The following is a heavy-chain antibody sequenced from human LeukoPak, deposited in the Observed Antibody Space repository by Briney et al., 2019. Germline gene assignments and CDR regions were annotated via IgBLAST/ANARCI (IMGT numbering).Heavy chain of an antibody. CDR3: ARERAHLTGRFDY. V-gene: IGHV4-4*02. CDR1: GGSIRSSNW. Sequence: PSETLSLTCAVSGGSIRSSNWWSWVRQPPGKGLEWIGEIYHSGSTNYNPSLKSRVTISVDKSKNQFSLKLSSVTAADTAVYYCARERAHLTGRFDYWGQGTLVTVSS. D-gene: IGHD3-9*01. CDR2: IYHSGST. J-gene: IGHJ4*02.